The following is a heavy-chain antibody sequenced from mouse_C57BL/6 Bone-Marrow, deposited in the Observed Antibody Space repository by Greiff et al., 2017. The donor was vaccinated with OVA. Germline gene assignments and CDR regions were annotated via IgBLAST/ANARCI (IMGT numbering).Heavy chain of an antibody. V-gene: IGHV1-69*01. J-gene: IGHJ3*01. CDR3: ARLDPWFAY. CDR1: GYTFTSYW. Sequence: QVQLQQPGAELVMPGASVKLSCKASGYTFTSYWMHWVKQRPGQGLDWIGEIDPSDSYTNYNQKFKGKSTLTVDKSASTAYMQLSSLTSEDSAVYYCARLDPWFAYWGQGTLVTVSA. CDR2: IDPSDSYT.